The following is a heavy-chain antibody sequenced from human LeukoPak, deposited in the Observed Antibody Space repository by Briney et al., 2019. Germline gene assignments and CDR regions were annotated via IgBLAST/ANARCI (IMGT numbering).Heavy chain of an antibody. J-gene: IGHJ4*02. CDR3: ALVLRGSNAFDY. D-gene: IGHD2/OR15-2a*01. Sequence: PSQTLSLTCAISGXSVSSNSAAWNWIRQSPSRGLEWLGRTYYRSKWYNDYAVSGKSRITINPDTSKNQFSLQLNSVTPEDTAVYYCALVLRGSNAFDYWGQGTLVTVSS. CDR1: GXSVSSNSAA. V-gene: IGHV6-1*01. CDR2: TYYRSKWYN.